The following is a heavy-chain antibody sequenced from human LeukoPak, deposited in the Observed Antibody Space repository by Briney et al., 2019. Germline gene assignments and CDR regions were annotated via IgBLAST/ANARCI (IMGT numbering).Heavy chain of an antibody. Sequence: PGGSLRLSCAASGFTFSSYAMSWVRQAPGKGLEWVSAISGSGGSTYYADSVKGRFTISRDNSKNTLYLQMNSLRAEDTAVYYCAKNARGGYCSSTSCRNWFDPWGQGTLVTVSS. D-gene: IGHD2-2*01. CDR1: GFTFSSYA. J-gene: IGHJ5*02. V-gene: IGHV3-23*01. CDR2: ISGSGGST. CDR3: AKNARGGYCSSTSCRNWFDP.